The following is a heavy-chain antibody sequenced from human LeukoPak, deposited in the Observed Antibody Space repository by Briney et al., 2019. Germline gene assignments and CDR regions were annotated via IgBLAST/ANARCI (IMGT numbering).Heavy chain of an antibody. CDR2: INAGNGNA. V-gene: IGHV1-3*01. Sequence: ASVKVSCKASGYTFTTYAMHWVRQAPGQRLEWMGWINAGNGNATYTQKFQDRVTFTRDTSASTAYMDLSSLRSEDTAVYYCARVSSGWHGYLDHWGQGTPVTVSS. CDR3: ARVSSGWHGYLDH. D-gene: IGHD6-25*01. CDR1: GYTFTTYA. J-gene: IGHJ4*02.